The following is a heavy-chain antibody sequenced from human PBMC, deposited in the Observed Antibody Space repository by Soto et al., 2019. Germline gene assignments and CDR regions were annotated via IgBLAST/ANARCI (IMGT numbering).Heavy chain of an antibody. CDR1: GFTFGDYE. CDR3: ALRKTGSYFDY. CDR2: IGASGAGT. V-gene: IGHV3-23*01. D-gene: IGHD1-26*01. J-gene: IGHJ4*02. Sequence: GGSLRLSCAASGFTFGDYEMSWVRQAPGKGLEWVSAIGASGAGTYYAEYVKGRFTISRDNSKNTLYLQMNSLRAEDTAVYYCALRKTGSYFDYWSQGTLVTVSS.